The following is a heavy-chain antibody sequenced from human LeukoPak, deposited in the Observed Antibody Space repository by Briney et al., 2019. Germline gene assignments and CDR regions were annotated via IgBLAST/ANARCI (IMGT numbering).Heavy chain of an antibody. CDR3: ARTHPYYDILTGYYKGGWFDP. D-gene: IGHD3-9*01. J-gene: IGHJ5*02. V-gene: IGHV1-8*01. CDR2: MNPNSGNT. CDR1: GYTFTSYE. Sequence: ASVKVSCKASGYTFTSYEINWVRQATGQGLERMGWMNPNSGNTGYTQKFQGRLTMTRNTSISTAYMELSSLRSEDTAVYYCARTHPYYDILTGYYKGGWFDPWGQGTLVTVSS.